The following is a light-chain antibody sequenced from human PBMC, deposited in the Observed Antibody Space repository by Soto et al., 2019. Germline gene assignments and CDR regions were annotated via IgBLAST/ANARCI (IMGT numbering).Light chain of an antibody. CDR3: TSYAGSNNPVV. CDR1: SSDVGNYNY. V-gene: IGLV2-8*01. Sequence: QSALTQPPSASGSPGQSVTISCTGTSSDVGNYNYVSWCQQHPGKAPKLMIYEVTKRPSGVPDRFSGSKSGSTASLTVSGLQAEDEADYYCTSYAGSNNPVVFGGGTKLTVL. CDR2: EVT. J-gene: IGLJ2*01.